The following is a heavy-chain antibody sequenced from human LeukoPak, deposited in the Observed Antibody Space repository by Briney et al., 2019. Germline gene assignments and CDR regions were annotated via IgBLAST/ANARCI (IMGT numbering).Heavy chain of an antibody. CDR3: ARVPLTLSPGSDY. Sequence: ASVKVSCKASGYTFTGYYMHWVRQAPGQGLEWMGWIHPNSGGTNYAQNFQGRVTMTGDTSITTTYMELGRLTSDDTAMYYCARVPLTLSPGSDYWGQGTLVTVSS. CDR2: IHPNSGGT. V-gene: IGHV1-2*02. J-gene: IGHJ4*02. CDR1: GYTFTGYY. D-gene: IGHD3-10*02.